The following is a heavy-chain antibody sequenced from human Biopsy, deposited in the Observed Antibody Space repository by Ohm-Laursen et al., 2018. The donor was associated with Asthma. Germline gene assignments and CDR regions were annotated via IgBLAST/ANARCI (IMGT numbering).Heavy chain of an antibody. Sequence: SETLSLTCLVSGGSIGRGGYYWGWIRQPPGKGLEWIGSIYYSGSTYYNPSLKSRVTISVDTSKNQFSLKLSSVTAADTAVYYCARFTASITIFGVVNNWFDPWGQGTLVTVSS. CDR2: IYYSGST. V-gene: IGHV4-39*01. CDR1: GGSIGRGGYY. D-gene: IGHD3-3*01. J-gene: IGHJ5*02. CDR3: ARFTASITIFGVVNNWFDP.